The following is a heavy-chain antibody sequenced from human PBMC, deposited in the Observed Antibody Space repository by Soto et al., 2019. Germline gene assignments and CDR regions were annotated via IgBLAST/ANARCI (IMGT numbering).Heavy chain of an antibody. V-gene: IGHV3-23*01. Sequence: EVQLLESGGGLVQPGGSLRLSCAASGFTFNNHAMSGFRQAPGKGLEWLSSILVNGYTYYADSVKGRCTVSRDNSKNTLSLQMSSLGAEDSAMYYCAKEAAARNFAFENWGQGSLVTASS. CDR3: AKEAAARNFAFEN. J-gene: IGHJ4*02. CDR1: GFTFNNHA. CDR2: ILVNGYT. D-gene: IGHD6-25*01.